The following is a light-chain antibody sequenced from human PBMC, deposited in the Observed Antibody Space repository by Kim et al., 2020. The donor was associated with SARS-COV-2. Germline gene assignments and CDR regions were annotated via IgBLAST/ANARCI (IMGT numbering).Light chain of an antibody. CDR1: QSLSGNS. CDR3: QQYAGVLT. Sequence: EIVLTQSPGTLSLSPGERATLSCRASQSLSGNSLAWYQHKPGQAPRLLFYGASARATGIPDRFSGSGSGTDFTLTISRLEPEDFAVYYCQQYAGVLTFGPGTKVDIK. CDR2: GAS. V-gene: IGKV3-20*01. J-gene: IGKJ3*01.